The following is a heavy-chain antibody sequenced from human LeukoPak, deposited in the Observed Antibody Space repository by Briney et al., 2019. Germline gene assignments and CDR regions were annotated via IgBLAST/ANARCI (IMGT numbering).Heavy chain of an antibody. CDR3: ARELSLGRHDYGEPFDY. CDR2: TSGYNGNT. D-gene: IGHD4-17*01. CDR1: SYTFTKYG. V-gene: IGHV1-18*01. Sequence: ASVKVSCKPSSYTFTKYGISWVRQAPGQGPEWMGCTSGYNGNTNYVQKVKGRVTMTTDRSTSTAYMELRSLRSDDTAVYYCARELSLGRHDYGEPFDYWGQGTQVTVSS. J-gene: IGHJ4*02.